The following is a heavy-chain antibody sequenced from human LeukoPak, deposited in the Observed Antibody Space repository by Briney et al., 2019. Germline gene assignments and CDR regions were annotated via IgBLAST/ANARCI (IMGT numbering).Heavy chain of an antibody. J-gene: IGHJ4*02. V-gene: IGHV4-61*02. CDR2: FSITGGT. CDR3: ARVAVLTRSFDY. CDR1: GAALSSDNYY. Sequence: PSETLSLTCTVSGAALSSDNYYWTWIRQPAGKGLEWIGRFSITGGTYYNPSLKSRVTISLDTSRNQFSLNLNSVTAADSAQYYCARVAVLTRSFDYWGQGTRVSVSS. D-gene: IGHD4-23*01.